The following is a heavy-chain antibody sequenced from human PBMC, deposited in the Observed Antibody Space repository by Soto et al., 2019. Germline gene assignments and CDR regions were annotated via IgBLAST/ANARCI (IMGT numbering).Heavy chain of an antibody. D-gene: IGHD3-22*01. CDR2: ISGSGGRT. CDR3: AQHYRGNHWIDF. CDR1: GFSSSSYA. Sequence: VLFMRVYCAAAGFSSSSYAPSRDRQAPGKGLEWVSAISGSGGRTYYADSVKGRFTISRDNSKNTLYLQMNSLRAEDTAFYYCAQHYRGNHWIDFRGLGTLVTLSS. V-gene: IGHV3-23*01. J-gene: IGHJ4*02.